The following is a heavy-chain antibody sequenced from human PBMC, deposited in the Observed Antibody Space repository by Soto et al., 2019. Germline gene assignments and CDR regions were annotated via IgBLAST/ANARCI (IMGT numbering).Heavy chain of an antibody. Sequence: QVQLVQSGAEVKKPGASVKVSCKASGYTFTTNDINWVRQATGQGLERMGWMNPNSGNTGYAQKFQGRVTMTRNTSISTAYMELSSLRSEDTAVYYCARAPSLTIFGVVIIAYYGLDVWGQGTTVTVSS. J-gene: IGHJ6*02. CDR3: ARAPSLTIFGVVIIAYYGLDV. CDR2: MNPNSGNT. V-gene: IGHV1-8*01. CDR1: GYTFTTND. D-gene: IGHD3-3*01.